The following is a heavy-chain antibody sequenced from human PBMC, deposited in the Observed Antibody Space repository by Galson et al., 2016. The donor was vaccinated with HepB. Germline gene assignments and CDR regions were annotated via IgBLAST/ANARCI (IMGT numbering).Heavy chain of an antibody. D-gene: IGHD2-15*01. J-gene: IGHJ6*02. CDR2: LYSDGST. Sequence: SLRLSCAASGITVSTNSISWVRQAPGKGLEWISILYSDGSTHYAGSVRGRFTFSRDDSENTLYLQMSSLRAEDTAVYYCARDNHGYCSGGNCPTHYYYGMDVWGQGTTVTVSS. V-gene: IGHV3-53*01. CDR3: ARDNHGYCSGGNCPTHYYYGMDV. CDR1: GITVSTNS.